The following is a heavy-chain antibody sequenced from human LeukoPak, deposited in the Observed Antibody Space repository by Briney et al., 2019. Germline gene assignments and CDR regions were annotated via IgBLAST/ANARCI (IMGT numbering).Heavy chain of an antibody. Sequence: GGSLSLSCAASRFAFSTYWMTWVRQAPEMGLEWVASISQDGGGPYYGDSVKGRFTISRDNAKNSLYLQINSRRPHAPAVSYLSRVRSGVADSWGQGTLVSVSS. CDR3: SRVRSGVADS. J-gene: IGHJ5*01. D-gene: IGHD3-10*01. CDR1: RFAFSTYW. CDR2: ISQDGGGP. V-gene: IGHV3-7*01.